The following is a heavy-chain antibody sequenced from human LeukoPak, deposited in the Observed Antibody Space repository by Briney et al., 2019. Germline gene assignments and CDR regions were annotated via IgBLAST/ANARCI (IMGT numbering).Heavy chain of an antibody. CDR3: ARGKLAYCGGDCYLGYFQH. CDR2: IKPDGSEK. V-gene: IGHV3-7*01. CDR1: GFTFSSYW. J-gene: IGHJ1*01. Sequence: PGGSLRLSCAASGFTFSSYWMSWVRQAPGKGLEWVANIKPDGSEKYYVDSVEGRFTISRDNAKNSLYLQMDSLRAEDTAVYYCARGKLAYCGGDCYLGYFQHWGQGTLVTVSS. D-gene: IGHD2-21*02.